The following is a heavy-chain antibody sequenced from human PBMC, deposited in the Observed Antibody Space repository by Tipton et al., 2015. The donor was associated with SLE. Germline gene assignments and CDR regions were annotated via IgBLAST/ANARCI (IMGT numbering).Heavy chain of an antibody. D-gene: IGHD3-9*01. CDR3: ANFDSLLRVDC. CDR1: GFIFRSYV. V-gene: IGHV3-30*18. J-gene: IGHJ4*02. CDR2: ISNDGSKT. Sequence: SLRLSCAASGFIFRSYVMYWVRQAPGKGLEWVAIISNDGSKTYYADSVKGRFTISRDNSKDTVHLQMDSLRPEDTALYYCANFDSLLRVDCWGQGSLVTVSS.